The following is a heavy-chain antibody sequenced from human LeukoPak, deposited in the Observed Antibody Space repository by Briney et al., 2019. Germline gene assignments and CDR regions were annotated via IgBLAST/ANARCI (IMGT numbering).Heavy chain of an antibody. CDR1: GGSISSYY. D-gene: IGHD2-2*01. CDR2: IYYSGGT. Sequence: SETLSLTCTVSGGSISSYYWSWIRQPPGKGLEWIGYIYYSGGTNYNPSLKSRVTISVDTSKNQFSLKLSSVTAADTAVYYCARYGEYCSSTSCYGSAWFDPWGQGTLVTVSS. V-gene: IGHV4-59*01. J-gene: IGHJ5*02. CDR3: ARYGEYCSSTSCYGSAWFDP.